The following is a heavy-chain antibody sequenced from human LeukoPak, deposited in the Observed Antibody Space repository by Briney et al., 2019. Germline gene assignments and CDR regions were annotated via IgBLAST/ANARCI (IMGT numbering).Heavy chain of an antibody. CDR1: GFTFRTYG. J-gene: IGHJ4*02. D-gene: IGHD2-2*01. V-gene: IGHV3-23*01. CDR2: ISGSGGST. CDR3: AKDLTNIVVVPAAVDY. Sequence: GGSLRLSCAASGFTFRTYGMHWVRQTPGKGLEWVSAISGSGGSTYYADSVKGRFTISRDNSKNTLYLQMNSLRAEDTAVYYCAKDLTNIVVVPAAVDYWGQGTLVTVSS.